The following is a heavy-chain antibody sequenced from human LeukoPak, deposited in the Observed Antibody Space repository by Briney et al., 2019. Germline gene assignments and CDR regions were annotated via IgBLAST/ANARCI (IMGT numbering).Heavy chain of an antibody. J-gene: IGHJ4*02. CDR1: GYIFTDYY. CDR2: INPNSGGA. CDR3: ARGSAYRDSPGLD. Sequence: ASVKVSCKASGYIFTDYYIHWVRQAPGQGLEWMGRINPNSGGANYAQQFQGRVTMTRDTSISIAYMEVVRLTSDDTAVYYCARGSAYRDSPGLDWGQGTLVTVSS. V-gene: IGHV1-2*06. D-gene: IGHD4-17*01.